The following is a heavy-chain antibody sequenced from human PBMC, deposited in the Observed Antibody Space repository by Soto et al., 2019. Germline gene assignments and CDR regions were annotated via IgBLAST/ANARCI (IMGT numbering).Heavy chain of an antibody. Sequence: QVQLQESGPGLVKPSQTLSLTCTVSGGSISSGDYYWSWIRQPPGKGLEWIGYIHYSGSTYYNPSLKSRVNISVDTSKNQCSLKLSSVTAADTAVYYCARGSLDSSGYYLDYWGQGTLVTVSS. D-gene: IGHD3-22*01. CDR2: IHYSGST. CDR3: ARGSLDSSGYYLDY. J-gene: IGHJ4*02. V-gene: IGHV4-30-4*01. CDR1: GGSISSGDYY.